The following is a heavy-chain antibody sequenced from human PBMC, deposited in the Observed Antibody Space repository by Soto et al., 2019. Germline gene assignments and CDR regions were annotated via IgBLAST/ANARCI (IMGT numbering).Heavy chain of an antibody. V-gene: IGHV4-31*03. Sequence: SETLSLTCTVSGGSISISDHYLNWIRQHPGKGLEWIGYIYYSWSTYYNPSLESRITISLDTSKNQFSLKLSSVSAADTAVYYCPRGKMATSQGWKLYLDYWGRGTMVTVSS. CDR3: PRGKMATSQGWKLYLDY. CDR2: IYYSWST. CDR1: GGSISISDHY. D-gene: IGHD5-12*01. J-gene: IGHJ4*02.